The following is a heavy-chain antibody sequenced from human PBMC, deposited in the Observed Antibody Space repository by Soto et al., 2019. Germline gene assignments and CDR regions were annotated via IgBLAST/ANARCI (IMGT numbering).Heavy chain of an antibody. CDR3: ATLGWSTFGGSFDF. CDR2: IWHDGSNK. V-gene: IGHV3-33*01. J-gene: IGHJ4*02. Sequence: QVQLVESGGGVVQPGRSLRVSCAASGFTFSSYGMHLVRQAPGKGLEWVAVIWHDGSNKYYADSVKGRFTISRDNSKNTMYLQMNSLRVEDTAVYYCATLGWSTFGGSFDFWGQGTLVTVSS. D-gene: IGHD3-16*01. CDR1: GFTFSSYG.